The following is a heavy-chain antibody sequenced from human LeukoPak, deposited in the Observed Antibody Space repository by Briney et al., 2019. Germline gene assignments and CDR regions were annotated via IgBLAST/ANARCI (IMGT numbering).Heavy chain of an antibody. CDR3: ARDSSGRQNY. CDR2: IYYSGST. D-gene: IGHD6-19*01. Sequence: SETLSLTCTVSGGSISSYYWSWIRQPPGKGLEWIGYIYYSGSTNYNPSLKSRVTISVDTSKNQFSLKLSSVTAADTAVYYCARDSSGRQNYWGQGTLVTVSS. V-gene: IGHV4-59*01. CDR1: GGSISSYY. J-gene: IGHJ4*02.